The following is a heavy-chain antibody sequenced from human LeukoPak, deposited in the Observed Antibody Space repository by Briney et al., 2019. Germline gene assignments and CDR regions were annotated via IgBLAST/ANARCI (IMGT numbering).Heavy chain of an antibody. Sequence: GGSLRLSXAASGFTFSDYYMSWIRQAPGKGLEWVSYISSSGSTIYYADSAKGRFTISRHNAKNSLYLQMNSLRAEDTAVYYCARDPSRSSSWYRWFDPWGQGTLVTVSS. CDR3: ARDPSRSSSWYRWFDP. V-gene: IGHV3-11*04. CDR2: ISSSGSTI. J-gene: IGHJ5*02. D-gene: IGHD6-13*01. CDR1: GFTFSDYY.